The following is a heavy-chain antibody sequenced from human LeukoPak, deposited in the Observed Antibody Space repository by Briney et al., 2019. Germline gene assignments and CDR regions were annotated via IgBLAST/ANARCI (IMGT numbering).Heavy chain of an antibody. D-gene: IGHD3-9*01. J-gene: IGHJ3*02. V-gene: IGHV3-48*03. CDR2: ISSSGSTI. CDR3: AKGGPYDILTGKNVFDI. CDR1: GFTFSSYE. Sequence: GGSLRLSCAASGFTFSSYEMNWVRQAPGKGLEWVSYISSSGSTIYYADSVKGRFTISRDNAKNSLYLQMNNLRAEDTAVYYCAKGGPYDILTGKNVFDIWSQGATVTVSS.